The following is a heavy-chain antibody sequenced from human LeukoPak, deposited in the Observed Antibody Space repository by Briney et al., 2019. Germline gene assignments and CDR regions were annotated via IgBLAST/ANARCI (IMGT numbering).Heavy chain of an antibody. D-gene: IGHD2-15*01. CDR1: GFSVSSNF. CDR3: AKPYLGYCSGGSCYSGVAGVNYFDY. V-gene: IGHV3-66*01. CDR2: IYSGGDT. J-gene: IGHJ4*02. Sequence: GGSLRLSCAASGFSVSSNFMSWVRQAPGKGLECVSVIYSGGDTYYADSVRGRFTISRDKSKNTLYLQMDSLRVEDTAVYYCAKPYLGYCSGGSCYSGVAGVNYFDYWGQGTLVTVSS.